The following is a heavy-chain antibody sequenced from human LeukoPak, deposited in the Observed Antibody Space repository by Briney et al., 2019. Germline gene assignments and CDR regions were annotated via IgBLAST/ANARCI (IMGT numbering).Heavy chain of an antibody. CDR1: GFTFSSYA. CDR2: ISYDGSNK. D-gene: IGHD4-11*01. CDR3: ARDGGWGSTVTTWFPYYYYMDV. J-gene: IGHJ6*03. V-gene: IGHV3-30-3*01. Sequence: GGSLRLSCAASGFTFSSYAMHWVRQAPGKGLEWVAVISYDGSNKYYADSVKGRFTISRDNSKNTLYLQMNSLRAEDTAVYYCARDGGWGSTVTTWFPYYYYMDVWGKGTTVTVSS.